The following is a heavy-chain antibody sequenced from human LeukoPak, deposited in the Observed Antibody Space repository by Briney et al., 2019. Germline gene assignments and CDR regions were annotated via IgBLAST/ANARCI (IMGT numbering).Heavy chain of an antibody. CDR3: AGGHYPLEH. D-gene: IGHD1-26*01. Sequence: SETLSLTCSVSGGSISSGYWSWIRQPPGKGLEWIGLLYPSGSTNYNPSLKSRVTISVDTSRTQFSLKLSSMTAADTAVYYCAGGHYPLEHWGQGTLVTVSS. J-gene: IGHJ4*02. V-gene: IGHV4-59*01. CDR2: LYPSGST. CDR1: GGSISSGY.